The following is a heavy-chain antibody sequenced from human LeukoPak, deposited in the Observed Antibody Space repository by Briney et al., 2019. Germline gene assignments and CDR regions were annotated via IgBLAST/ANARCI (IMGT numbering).Heavy chain of an antibody. Sequence: GESLKISCKGSGYSFTSYWIGWVRQMPGKGLEWMGIIYPGDSDTRYSPSFQGQVTISADKSISTAYLQWSSLKASDTAMYYCARVVYYYGSGSFPDAFDIWGQGTMVTVSS. D-gene: IGHD3-10*01. CDR2: IYPGDSDT. J-gene: IGHJ3*02. CDR1: GYSFTSYW. CDR3: ARVVYYYGSGSFPDAFDI. V-gene: IGHV5-51*01.